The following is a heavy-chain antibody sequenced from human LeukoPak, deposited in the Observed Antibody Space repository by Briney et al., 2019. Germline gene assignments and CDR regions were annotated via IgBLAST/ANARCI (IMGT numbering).Heavy chain of an antibody. CDR1: GYTFTSYG. CDR3: AWFGELFPGHYYYGMDV. V-gene: IGHV1-18*01. D-gene: IGHD3-10*01. Sequence: ASVKVSCKASGYTFTSYGMSWVRQAPGQGLEWMGWISAYNGNTNYAQKLQGRVTMTTDTSTSTAYMELRSLRSDDTAVYYCAWFGELFPGHYYYGMDVWGQGTTVTVSS. CDR2: ISAYNGNT. J-gene: IGHJ6*02.